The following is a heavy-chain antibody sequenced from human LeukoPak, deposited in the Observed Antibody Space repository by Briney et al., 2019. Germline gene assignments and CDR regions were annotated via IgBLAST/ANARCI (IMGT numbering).Heavy chain of an antibody. D-gene: IGHD3-22*01. Sequence: GGSLRLSCAASGFIFSSYSMNWVRQAPGKGLEWVSYISSSSSTIYYADSVKGRFTISRDNSKNTLYLQMNSLRAEDTAVYYCARFPRSGYYFDYWGQGTLVTVSS. J-gene: IGHJ4*02. CDR2: ISSSSSTI. CDR1: GFIFSSYS. CDR3: ARFPRSGYYFDY. V-gene: IGHV3-48*01.